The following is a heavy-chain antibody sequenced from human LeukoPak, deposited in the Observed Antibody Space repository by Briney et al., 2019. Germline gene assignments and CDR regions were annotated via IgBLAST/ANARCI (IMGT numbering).Heavy chain of an antibody. D-gene: IGHD2-2*01. V-gene: IGHV3-23*01. Sequence: GGSLRLSCAVSGFTFSNYAMSWVRQAPGEGLEWVSTISGSDDSTDYADSVKGRFTISRDNSKNTLYLQMNSLRAEDTAVYYCAKDGHCSTTTCSTAKFDYWGQGTLVTVSS. CDR2: ISGSDDST. CDR3: AKDGHCSTTTCSTAKFDY. J-gene: IGHJ4*02. CDR1: GFTFSNYA.